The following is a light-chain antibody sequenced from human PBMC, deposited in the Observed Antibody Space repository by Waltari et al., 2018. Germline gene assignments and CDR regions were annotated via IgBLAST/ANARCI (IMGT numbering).Light chain of an antibody. Sequence: DIQMTQSPSTLSASLGDRVNITCRASQNINNWVAWYQQKPGKAPNLLIYKASSLESGVPSRFSGSGSGAEFTLTISSLQPDDSATYYCQQYGGYPWTFGQGTKVEIK. V-gene: IGKV1-5*03. J-gene: IGKJ1*01. CDR3: QQYGGYPWT. CDR1: QNINNW. CDR2: KAS.